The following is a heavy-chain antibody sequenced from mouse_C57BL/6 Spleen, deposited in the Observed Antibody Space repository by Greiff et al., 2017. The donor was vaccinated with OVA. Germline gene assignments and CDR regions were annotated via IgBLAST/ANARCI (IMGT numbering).Heavy chain of an antibody. J-gene: IGHJ2*01. D-gene: IGHD2-3*01. CDR2: INPNNGGT. CDR3: ARWGGYYYFDY. V-gene: IGHV1-22*01. CDR1: GYTFTDYN. Sequence: VQLKESGPELVKPGASVKMSCKASGYTFTDYNMHWVKQSHGKSLEWIGYINPNNGGTSYNQKFKGKATLTVNKSSSTAYMELRSLTSEDSAVYYCARWGGYYYFDYWGQGTTLTVSS.